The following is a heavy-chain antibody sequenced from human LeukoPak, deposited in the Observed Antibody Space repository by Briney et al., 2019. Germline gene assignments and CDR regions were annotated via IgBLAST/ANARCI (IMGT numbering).Heavy chain of an antibody. V-gene: IGHV3-74*01. CDR1: GFTFSTYN. Sequence: GGSLRLSCVASGFTFSTYNMNWVRQAPGKGLEWVSRIDSDGITTSHADSVKGRFTTSRDNAKNTLYLQMSSLRVEDTAVYYCARSFLDQRSSWADSWGQGTLVTISS. D-gene: IGHD6-13*01. CDR3: ARSFLDQRSSWADS. J-gene: IGHJ4*02. CDR2: IDSDGITT.